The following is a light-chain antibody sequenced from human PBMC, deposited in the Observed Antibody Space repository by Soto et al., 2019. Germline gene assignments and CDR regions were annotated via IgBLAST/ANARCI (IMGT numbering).Light chain of an antibody. CDR2: GAS. Sequence: EIVLPHSPDTLSLSLGERATLSCRASESVSNNYLAWYQQKPGQAPRLVIYGASSRATGIPDRFSGSGSGTDFTLTISRLEPEDFAVYYCQQYSKSPLTFGQGTKVEIK. J-gene: IGKJ1*01. V-gene: IGKV3-20*01. CDR3: QQYSKSPLT. CDR1: ESVSNNY.